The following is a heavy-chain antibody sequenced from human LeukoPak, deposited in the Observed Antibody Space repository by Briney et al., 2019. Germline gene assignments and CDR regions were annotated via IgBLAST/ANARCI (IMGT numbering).Heavy chain of an antibody. J-gene: IGHJ3*02. CDR1: GGSIGSSSYY. CDR3: ARDSSYAFDI. Sequence: SETLSLTCTVSGGSIGSSSYYWGWIRQPPGKGLEWIGSIYYSGSTYYNPSLKSRVTISVDTSKNQFSLKLSSVTAADTAVYSCARDSSYAFDIWGQGTMVTVSS. CDR2: IYYSGST. V-gene: IGHV4-39*07.